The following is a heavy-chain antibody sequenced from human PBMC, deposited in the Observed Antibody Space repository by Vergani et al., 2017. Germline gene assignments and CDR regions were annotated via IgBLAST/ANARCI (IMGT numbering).Heavy chain of an antibody. CDR2: ISGSGGNT. D-gene: IGHD2-21*01. CDR3: AKARYPNCKGGNCYSYYYGLDL. Sequence: VHLAESGGGFFQPGGSLRLSCSASGFTFSSYAMTWVRLAPGTGLQWVSAISGSGGNTFYTDSVKGRFTISRDNSKDTLYLQMNSLRVEDTAIYYCAKARYPNCKGGNCYSYYYGLDLWGQGTTVTVSS. V-gene: IGHV3-23*04. CDR1: GFTFSSYA. J-gene: IGHJ6*02.